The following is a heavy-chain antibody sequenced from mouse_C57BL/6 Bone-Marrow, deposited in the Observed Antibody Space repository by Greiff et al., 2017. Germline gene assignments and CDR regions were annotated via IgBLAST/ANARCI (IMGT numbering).Heavy chain of an antibody. J-gene: IGHJ4*01. D-gene: IGHD1-1*01. Sequence: VQLKESGAELVRPGASVKLSCTASGFNIKDDYMHWVKQRPEQGLEWIGWIDPENGDTEYASKFQGKATITADTSSNTAYLQLSSLTSEDTAVYYCTTDDYGSSSYYYAMDYWGQGTSVTVSS. CDR3: TTDDYGSSSYYYAMDY. CDR1: GFNIKDDY. CDR2: IDPENGDT. V-gene: IGHV14-4*01.